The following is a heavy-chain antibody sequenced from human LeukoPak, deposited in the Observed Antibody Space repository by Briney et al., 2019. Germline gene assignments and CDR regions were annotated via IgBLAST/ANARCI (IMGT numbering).Heavy chain of an antibody. CDR2: IYYSGST. D-gene: IGHD3-3*01. V-gene: IGHV4-59*01. CDR1: GGSFSGYY. J-gene: IGHJ3*02. Sequence: PSETLSLTCAVYGGSFSGYYWSWIRQPPGKGLEWIGYIYYSGSTNYNPSLKSRVTISVDTSKNQFSLKLSSVTAADTAVYYCARDLSRTDYDFWAFDIWGQGTMVTVSS. CDR3: ARDLSRTDYDFWAFDI.